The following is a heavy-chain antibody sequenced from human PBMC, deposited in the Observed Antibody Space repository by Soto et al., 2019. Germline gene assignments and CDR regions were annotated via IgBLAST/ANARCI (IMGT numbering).Heavy chain of an antibody. CDR3: AKDAPGSGWLSDY. V-gene: IGHV3-23*01. CDR1: GFTFSIYA. CDR2: IGGSGGDT. J-gene: IGHJ4*02. Sequence: GGSLRLSCAASGFTFSIYAMTWVRQAPGKGLEWVSTIGGSGGDTSYADFVRGQFTISRDNSRNTLYLQMHSLRAEDTAVYYCAKDAPGSGWLSDYWGQGTLATVPS. D-gene: IGHD3-22*01.